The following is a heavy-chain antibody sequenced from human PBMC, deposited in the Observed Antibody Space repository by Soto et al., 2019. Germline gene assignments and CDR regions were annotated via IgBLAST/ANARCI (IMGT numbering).Heavy chain of an antibody. D-gene: IGHD1-1*01. Sequence: QVQLVQSGAEVKKPGASVKVSCKASGYTFTSYGISWVRQAPGQGLEWMGWISTYNGNTNYAQKLQDRVTMTTDTSTDTAYRELRSLTSDDRAVYYCARDTVHGDSKGGPRFDPWGQGTRVTVS. CDR2: ISTYNGNT. J-gene: IGHJ5*02. CDR1: GYTFTSYG. CDR3: ARDTVHGDSKGGPRFDP. V-gene: IGHV1-18*01.